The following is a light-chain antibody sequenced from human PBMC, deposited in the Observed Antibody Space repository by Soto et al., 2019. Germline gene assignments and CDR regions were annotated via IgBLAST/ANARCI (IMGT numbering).Light chain of an antibody. CDR1: QSVSSY. J-gene: IGKJ5*01. CDR3: QQRSNWPSIT. Sequence: EIVLTQSXXXXXXXXGERATLSCRASQSVSSYLAWYQQKPGQAPRLLIYDASNRATGIPARFSGSGSGTDFTLTISSLEPEDFAVYYCQQRSNWPSITFGQGTRLEIK. CDR2: DAS. V-gene: IGKV3-11*01.